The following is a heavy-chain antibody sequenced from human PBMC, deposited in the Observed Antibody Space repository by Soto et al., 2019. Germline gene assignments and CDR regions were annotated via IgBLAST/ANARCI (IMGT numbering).Heavy chain of an antibody. CDR1: GFTFSSDG. V-gene: IGHV3-30*18. J-gene: IGHJ6*02. Sequence: QVQLVESGGGVVQPGRSLRLSCAAAGFTFSSDGMHWVRQAPGTGLEWVAVMSYDGSKYYADTVKGRFTISRDNSKNTLYLQINSLSPEDTAVYYCAKDFTPWCGDYFYYYYGMDVWGQGTTVTVSS. CDR2: MSYDGSK. D-gene: IGHD4-17*01. CDR3: AKDFTPWCGDYFYYYYGMDV.